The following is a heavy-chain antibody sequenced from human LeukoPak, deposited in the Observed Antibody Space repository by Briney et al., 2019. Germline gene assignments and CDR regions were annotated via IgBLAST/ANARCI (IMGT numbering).Heavy chain of an antibody. CDR1: GLVFTTAW. CDR3: TTLEQYYFDSSGYDVYYMDV. D-gene: IGHD3-22*01. CDR2: IKSKSDGGTT. Sequence: GGSLRLSCAASGLVFTTAWMIWVRQAPGKGLEWVGRIKSKSDGGTTDYAAPVKGRFTISRDDSKNTLYLQMSSLKTEDTAVYCCTTLEQYYFDSSGYDVYYMDVWGKGTTVTVSS. J-gene: IGHJ6*03. V-gene: IGHV3-15*01.